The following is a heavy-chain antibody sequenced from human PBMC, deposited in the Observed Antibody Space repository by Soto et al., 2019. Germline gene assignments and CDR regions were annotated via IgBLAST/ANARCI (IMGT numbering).Heavy chain of an antibody. J-gene: IGHJ6*02. D-gene: IGHD2-2*01. CDR3: ARVSARVYCSSTSCYVDYYGMDV. CDR1: GFTFSSYD. CDR2: IGTAGDT. V-gene: IGHV3-13*01. Sequence: GGSLRLSCAASGFTFSSYDMHWVRQATGKGLEWVSAIGTAGDTYYPGSVKGRFTISRENAKNSLYLQMNSLRAEDTAVYYCARVSARVYCSSTSCYVDYYGMDVWGQGTTVTVSS.